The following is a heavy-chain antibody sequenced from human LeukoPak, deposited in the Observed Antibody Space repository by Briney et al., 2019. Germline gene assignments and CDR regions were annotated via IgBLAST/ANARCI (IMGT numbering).Heavy chain of an antibody. D-gene: IGHD3-22*01. CDR2: INHSGST. J-gene: IGHJ3*02. Sequence: PSETLSLTCAVYGGSFSGYYWSWIRQPPGKGLEWIGEINHSGSTNYNPSLKSRVTISVDTSKNQFSLKLSSVTAADTAVYYCARGAGIMIVVVNHDAFDIWGQGTMVTVSS. CDR3: ARGAGIMIVVVNHDAFDI. CDR1: GGSFSGYY. V-gene: IGHV4-34*01.